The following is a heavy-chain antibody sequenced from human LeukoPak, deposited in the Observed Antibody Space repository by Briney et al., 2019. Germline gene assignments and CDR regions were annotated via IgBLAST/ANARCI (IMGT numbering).Heavy chain of an antibody. CDR1: GCTFSNYA. D-gene: IGHD3-22*01. J-gene: IGHJ4*02. Sequence: GGSLRLSCAASGCTFSNYAMSWVRQAPGKGLEWVSAISGSGGSADYTDSVKGRFTISRDNSKNTLFLQMSSLRVEDTAVYYCAKDDNYYESSGYPVAAYWGQGTLVTVSS. V-gene: IGHV3-23*01. CDR2: ISGSGGSA. CDR3: AKDDNYYESSGYPVAAY.